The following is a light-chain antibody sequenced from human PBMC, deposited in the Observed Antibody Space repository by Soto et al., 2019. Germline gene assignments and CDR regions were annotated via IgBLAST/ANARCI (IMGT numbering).Light chain of an antibody. J-gene: IGKJ2*01. Sequence: DIQMTQSPSSLSASVRDRVTITCRASQTISSYLNWYQQKPGKAPKLLIYASSSLQSGVPSRFSGRGSGTDFTLTISSLQPEDFATYYCQQSYSTPYTFGPGTKVDIK. V-gene: IGKV1-39*01. CDR2: ASS. CDR1: QTISSY. CDR3: QQSYSTPYT.